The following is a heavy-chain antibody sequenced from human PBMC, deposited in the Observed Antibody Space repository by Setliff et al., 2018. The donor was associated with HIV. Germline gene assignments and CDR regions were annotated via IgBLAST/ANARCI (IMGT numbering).Heavy chain of an antibody. V-gene: IGHV7-4-1*02. Sequence: GASVKVSCKASGYTLTTYGISWVRQAPGQGLEWMGWINTETGNPMYAQGFTGRFVFSLDTSVSTAYLQINSLKTEDTAMYYCAGVGSYWSTFDYWGQGALVTVSS. CDR3: AGVGSYWSTFDY. CDR2: INTETGNP. CDR1: GYTLTTYG. J-gene: IGHJ4*02. D-gene: IGHD1-26*01.